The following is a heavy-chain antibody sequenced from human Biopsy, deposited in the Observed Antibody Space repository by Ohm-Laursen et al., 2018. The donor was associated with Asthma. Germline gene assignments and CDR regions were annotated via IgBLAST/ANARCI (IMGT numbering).Heavy chain of an antibody. CDR3: ARGYSGSDRIVYYYSGLEV. CDR1: GGTFGNYA. Sequence: SVKVSCKASGGTFGNYAISWVRQTPGQGLEWMGGLIPVLGTPDHAQMFEGRVTITADESTSTAYMELSSLSSEDTAVYYCARGYSGSDRIVYYYSGLEVWGQGTTVTVSS. J-gene: IGHJ6*02. V-gene: IGHV1-69*13. D-gene: IGHD5-12*01. CDR2: LIPVLGTP.